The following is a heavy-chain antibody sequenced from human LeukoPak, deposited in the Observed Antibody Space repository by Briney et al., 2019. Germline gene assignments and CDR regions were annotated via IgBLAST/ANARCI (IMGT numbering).Heavy chain of an antibody. Sequence: PGGSLRLSCAASGFTFSSYAMGWVRQAPGKGLEWVSAISGSGGTTYYADSVKGRFTISRDNSKNTLYLQMNSLRAEDTAVYYCAKEPRYYYDSSGYYRFDYWGQGTLVTASS. J-gene: IGHJ4*02. D-gene: IGHD3-22*01. CDR3: AKEPRYYYDSSGYYRFDY. CDR2: ISGSGGTT. V-gene: IGHV3-23*01. CDR1: GFTFSSYA.